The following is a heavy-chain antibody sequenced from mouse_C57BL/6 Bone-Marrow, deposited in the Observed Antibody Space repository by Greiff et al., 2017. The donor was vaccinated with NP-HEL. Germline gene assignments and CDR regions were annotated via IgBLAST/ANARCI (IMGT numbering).Heavy chain of an antibody. Sequence: QVQLQQPGAELVKPGASVKLSCKASGYTFTSYWMHWVKQRPGRGLEWIGRIDPNSGGTKNNEKFKSKATLTVDKPSSTAYMQLSSLTSEDSAVYYCARGEAAQALYAMDYWGQGTSVTVSS. J-gene: IGHJ4*01. D-gene: IGHD3-2*02. V-gene: IGHV1-72*01. CDR3: ARGEAAQALYAMDY. CDR1: GYTFTSYW. CDR2: IDPNSGGT.